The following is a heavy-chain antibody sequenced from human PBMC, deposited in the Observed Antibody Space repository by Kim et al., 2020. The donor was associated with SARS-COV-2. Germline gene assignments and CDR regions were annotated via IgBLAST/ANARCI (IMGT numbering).Heavy chain of an antibody. V-gene: IGHV1-69*13. CDR3: ATVSNNDAYFQY. Sequence: SVKVSCKASGGTFSKYVTSWVRQAPGQRLEWMGGIIPIFDKANYAEKFPGRVTITADESTSTAYMELSSLRHDDSAVYYCATVSNNDAYFQYWGQGTLVTVSS. CDR2: IIPIFDKA. J-gene: IGHJ1*01. D-gene: IGHD1-1*01. CDR1: GGTFSKYV.